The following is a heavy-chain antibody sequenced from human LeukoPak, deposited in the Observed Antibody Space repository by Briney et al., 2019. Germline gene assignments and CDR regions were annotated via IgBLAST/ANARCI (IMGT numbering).Heavy chain of an antibody. CDR2: IWYDGSNK. Sequence: GGSLRLSCAASGFTFSSYGMHWVRQAPGKGLEWVAVIWYDGSNKYYADSVKGRFTISRDNSKNALYLQMNSLRAEDTAVYYCAGATRGMDVWGQGTTVTVSS. V-gene: IGHV3-33*01. J-gene: IGHJ6*02. CDR3: AGATRGMDV. CDR1: GFTFSSYG. D-gene: IGHD5-12*01.